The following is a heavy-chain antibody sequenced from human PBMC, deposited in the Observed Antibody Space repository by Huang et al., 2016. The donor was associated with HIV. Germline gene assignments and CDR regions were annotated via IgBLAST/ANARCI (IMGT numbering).Heavy chain of an antibody. CDR2: LYHGGKA. Sequence: EVPLVESGGGLVQPGGSLRLSCAASGFTVNSNYMTWVRMAPGKGLEWVSLLYHGGKAHYADSVKGRFTISGDISQNTVFLQMSSLRVEDTAVYYCARGRYGTPNAWGQGTLVTVSS. V-gene: IGHV3-53*01. CDR1: GFTVNSNY. CDR3: ARGRYGTPNA. D-gene: IGHD5-18*01. J-gene: IGHJ5*02.